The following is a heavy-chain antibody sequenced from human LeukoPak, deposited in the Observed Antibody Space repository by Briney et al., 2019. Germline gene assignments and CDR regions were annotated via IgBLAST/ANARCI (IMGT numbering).Heavy chain of an antibody. Sequence: GGSLRLSRVASGCSFNNFAMTWVRQAPGKGLEWVSTISDYEHYANSVRGRFTISRDNSRKIVFLRMNSLTPEDAATYYCTKDSQGSYAGFWYGTYGMDVWGQGTTVTVSS. D-gene: IGHD3-16*01. CDR3: TKDSQGSYAGFWYGTYGMDV. J-gene: IGHJ6*02. CDR2: ISDYE. V-gene: IGHV3-23*01. CDR1: GCSFNNFA.